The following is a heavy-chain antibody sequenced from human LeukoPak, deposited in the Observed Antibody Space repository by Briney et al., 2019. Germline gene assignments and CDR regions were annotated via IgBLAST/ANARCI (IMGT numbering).Heavy chain of an antibody. J-gene: IGHJ5*02. CDR3: ARQVQTVVTPDSLFDP. CDR1: GYSFTSHW. Sequence: GESLKISCKGSGYSFTSHWIVWVRQMPGKGLEWMGIIFPGGSDTRYSPSFQGQVTISADKSTTTAYLQWSSLRASDTAMYYCARQVQTVVTPDSLFDPWGQGSLVTVSS. V-gene: IGHV5-51*01. D-gene: IGHD4-23*01. CDR2: IFPGGSDT.